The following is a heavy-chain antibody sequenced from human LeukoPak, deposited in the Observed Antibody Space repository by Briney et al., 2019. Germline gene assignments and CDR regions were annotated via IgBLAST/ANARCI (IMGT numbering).Heavy chain of an antibody. CDR3: ARMGEQTNSGPRGGYFDY. CDR2: IYYSGST. V-gene: IGHV4-59*01. Sequence: KPSETLSLTCTVSGGFISSYYWSWIRQPPGKGLEWIGYIYYSGSTNYNPSLKSRVTISVDTSKNQFSLKLSSVTAADTAVYYSARMGEQTNSGPRGGYFDYWGQGTLVTVSS. CDR1: GGFISSYY. J-gene: IGHJ4*02. D-gene: IGHD5-12*01.